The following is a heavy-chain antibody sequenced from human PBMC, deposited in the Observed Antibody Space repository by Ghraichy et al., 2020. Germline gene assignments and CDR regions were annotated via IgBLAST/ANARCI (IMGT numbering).Heavy chain of an antibody. CDR3: ARTYSSPPNWFDP. CDR2: IKQDGSEK. V-gene: IGHV3-7*03. CDR1: GFTFSSYW. J-gene: IGHJ5*02. Sequence: GVSLRLSCAASGFTFSSYWMSWVRQAPGKGLEWVANIKQDGSEKYYVDSVKGRFTISRDNAKNSLYLQMNSLRAEDTAVYYCARTYSSPPNWFDPWGQGTLVTVSS. D-gene: IGHD6-13*01.